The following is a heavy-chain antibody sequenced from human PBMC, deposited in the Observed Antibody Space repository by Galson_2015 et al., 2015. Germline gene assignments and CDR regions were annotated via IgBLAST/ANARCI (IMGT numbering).Heavy chain of an antibody. J-gene: IGHJ6*03. CDR1: GGSISSYY. D-gene: IGHD3-3*01. V-gene: IGHV4-59*08. Sequence: ETLSLTCTVSGGSISSYYWSWIRQPPGRGVEWIGYIYDTGSTNYNPSLKSRVTISVDTSKNQFSLKLSSVTAADTGVYYCARQDQYYDFWSGYSRYYYYMDVWGKGTTVTVSS. CDR3: ARQDQYYDFWSGYSRYYYYMDV. CDR2: IYDTGST.